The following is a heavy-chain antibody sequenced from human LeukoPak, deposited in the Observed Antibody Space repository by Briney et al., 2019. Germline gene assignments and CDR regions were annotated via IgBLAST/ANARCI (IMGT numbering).Heavy chain of an antibody. CDR1: GFTVNSNY. J-gene: IGHJ4*02. CDR2: LYSTGNT. V-gene: IGHV3-53*01. D-gene: IGHD6-13*01. Sequence: PGGSLRLSCAASGFTVNSNYLSWVRQAPGKGLEWVSTLYSTGNTYYANSVKGRFSISRDNSKNTLFLQMNSLRAEDTAVYYCARLTADGRLYFVDWGPGTLVTVSS. CDR3: ARLTADGRLYFVD.